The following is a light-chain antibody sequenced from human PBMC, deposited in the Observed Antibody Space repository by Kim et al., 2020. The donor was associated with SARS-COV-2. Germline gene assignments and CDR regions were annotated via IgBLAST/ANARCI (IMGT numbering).Light chain of an antibody. V-gene: IGLV1-44*01. J-gene: IGLJ1*01. CDR3: AAWDNSLNGRYV. CDR1: SSNIGSNT. CDR2: SNN. Sequence: QRFTISCSGSSSNIGSNTVNWYQQLPGTAPKLLIYSNNQRPSGVPDRFSGSKSGTSASLAISGLQSEDEAEYFCAAWDNSLNGRYVFGSGTKVTVL.